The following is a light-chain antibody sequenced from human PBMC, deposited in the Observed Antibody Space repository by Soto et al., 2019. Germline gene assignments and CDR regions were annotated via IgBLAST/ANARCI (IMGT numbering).Light chain of an antibody. J-gene: IGLJ1*01. CDR1: SSDPGDYNF. Sequence: QSALTQPASVSGSPGQSITVSCTGTSSDPGDYNFVSWYRQRPGKAPQLIIYEVSHRPSGISNRFSGSKSGYTASLTISGLQVEDEADYYRSSYTRNIPYVFGSGTKLTVL. CDR3: SSYTRNIPYV. CDR2: EVS. V-gene: IGLV2-14*01.